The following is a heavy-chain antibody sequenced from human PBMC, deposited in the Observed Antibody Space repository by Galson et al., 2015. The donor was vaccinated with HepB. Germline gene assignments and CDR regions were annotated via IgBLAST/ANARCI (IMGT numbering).Heavy chain of an antibody. V-gene: IGHV1-8*01. J-gene: IGHJ3*02. CDR3: AKGATPDAFDI. CDR2: MNPNSGNT. CDR1: EYTFTTYD. Sequence: SVKVSCKASEYTFTTYDINWVRQATGQGLEWMGWMNPNSGNTGYAQKFQGRVTMTRNTSIRTAYMELSSLSSEDTAVYYCAKGATPDAFDIWGQGTMVTVSS. D-gene: IGHD1-26*01.